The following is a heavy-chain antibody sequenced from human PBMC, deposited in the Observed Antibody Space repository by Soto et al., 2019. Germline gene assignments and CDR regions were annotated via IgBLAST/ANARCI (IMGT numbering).Heavy chain of an antibody. CDR2: ILPSVGKA. J-gene: IGHJ1*01. CDR1: GGTFSNFV. V-gene: IGHV1-69*01. Sequence: QVQLVQSGAEVKKPGSSVKVSCQASGGTFSNFVVSWVRQAPGQGLECMGGILPSVGKANYAQHFQGRVTITADESTATVYLELSSLKSEDTAVYYCARGWNDFPHWGQGTLVTVSS. D-gene: IGHD1-1*01. CDR3: ARGWNDFPH.